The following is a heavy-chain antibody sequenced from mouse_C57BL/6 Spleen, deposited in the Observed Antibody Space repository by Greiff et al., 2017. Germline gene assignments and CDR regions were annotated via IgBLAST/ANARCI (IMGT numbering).Heavy chain of an antibody. J-gene: IGHJ3*01. CDR2: LDPSDSYT. CDR3: ARTDYGSRSWFAY. Sequence: VQLQQPGAELVMPGASVKLSCKASGYTFTSYWMHWVKQRPGQGLEWIGELDPSDSYTNYNQKFKGKSTLTVDKSSSTAYMQLSSLTSEDSAVYYCARTDYGSRSWFAYWGQGTLVTVSA. D-gene: IGHD1-1*01. V-gene: IGHV1-69*01. CDR1: GYTFTSYW.